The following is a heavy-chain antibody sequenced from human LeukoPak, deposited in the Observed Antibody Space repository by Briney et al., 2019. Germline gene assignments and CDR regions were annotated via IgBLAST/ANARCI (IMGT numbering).Heavy chain of an antibody. D-gene: IGHD3-16*01. CDR3: ARFFYGQGFLY. CDR2: IYYSGST. Sequence: SETLSLTCTVSGGSISSYYWSWIRQPPGKGLEWIGYIYYSGSTNYNPSLKSRVTISVDKSKNQFSLKLSSVTAADTAVYYCARFFYGQGFLYWGQGTLVTVSS. J-gene: IGHJ4*02. V-gene: IGHV4-59*12. CDR1: GGSISSYY.